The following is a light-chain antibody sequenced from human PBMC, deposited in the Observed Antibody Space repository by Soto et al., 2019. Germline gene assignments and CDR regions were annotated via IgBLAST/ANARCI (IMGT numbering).Light chain of an antibody. CDR3: SSYGGNNNLL. V-gene: IGLV2-8*01. Sequence: QSALTQPPSASGSPGQSVAISFTGTSSDVGGYDYVSWYQQHPGKAPKLMIYEVTKRPSGVPDRFSGSKSGNTASLTVSGLQAEDEADYYCSSYGGNNNLLFGGGTKLTVL. CDR1: SSDVGGYDY. J-gene: IGLJ2*01. CDR2: EVT.